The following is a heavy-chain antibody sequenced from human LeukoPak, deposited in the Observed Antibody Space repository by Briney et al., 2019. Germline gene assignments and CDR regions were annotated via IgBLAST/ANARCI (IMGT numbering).Heavy chain of an antibody. CDR2: IYYSGST. D-gene: IGHD2-8*01. CDR3: ARHRLGNLLMVVYNTALDV. CDR1: GGSISSGGYY. J-gene: IGHJ6*02. V-gene: IGHV4-31*03. Sequence: SETLSLTCTVSGGSISSGGYYWSWIRQHPGKGLEWIGYIYYSGSTYYNPSLKSRVTISVDTSKNQFSLKLSSVTAADTAVYYCARHRLGNLLMVVYNTALDVWGQGTTVTVSS.